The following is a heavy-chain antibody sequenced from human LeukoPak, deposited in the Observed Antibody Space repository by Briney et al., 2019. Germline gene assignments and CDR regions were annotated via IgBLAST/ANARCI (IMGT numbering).Heavy chain of an antibody. CDR1: GFTFSSYS. CDR3: AKTRRDGGNLDSFDI. D-gene: IGHD4-23*01. Sequence: PGGSLRLSCAASGFTFSSYSMNWVRQAPGKGLEWGSCISSSSSYTFYTDSVKGRFTISRDNAKNSLNLQMNSLRAEDTAMYYCAKTRRDGGNLDSFDIWGQGTMVTVSS. V-gene: IGHV3-21*01. CDR2: ISSSSSYT. J-gene: IGHJ3*02.